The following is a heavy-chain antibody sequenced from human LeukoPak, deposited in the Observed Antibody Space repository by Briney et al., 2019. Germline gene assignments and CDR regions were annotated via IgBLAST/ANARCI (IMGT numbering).Heavy chain of an antibody. CDR3: AKDPIFGEDPTDY. Sequence: GGSLRLSCAASGFTFSSYAMSRVRQAPGKGLEWVSAISGSGGSTYYADSVKGRFTISRDNSKNTLYLQMNSLRAEDTAVYYCAKDPIFGEDPTDYWGQGTLVTVSS. J-gene: IGHJ4*02. D-gene: IGHD3-3*01. V-gene: IGHV3-23*01. CDR1: GFTFSSYA. CDR2: ISGSGGST.